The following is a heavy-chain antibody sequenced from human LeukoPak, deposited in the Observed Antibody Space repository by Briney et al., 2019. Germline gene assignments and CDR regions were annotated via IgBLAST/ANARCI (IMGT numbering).Heavy chain of an antibody. V-gene: IGHV5-51*01. Sequence: GESLQISCKGSGYSINNYWIGWVRQMPGKGLEWMGIIYPADSDIRYSPSFQGQVTISADKSISTAYLQWSSLKASDTAMYYCARQEYCSGGSCYTWFDPCGQRTLVTVSS. J-gene: IGHJ5*02. CDR3: ARQEYCSGGSCYTWFDP. CDR2: IYPADSDI. D-gene: IGHD2-15*01. CDR1: GYSINNYW.